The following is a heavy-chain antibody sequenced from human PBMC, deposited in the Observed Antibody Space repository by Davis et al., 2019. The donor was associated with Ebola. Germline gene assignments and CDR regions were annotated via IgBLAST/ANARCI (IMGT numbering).Heavy chain of an antibody. V-gene: IGHV3-30*04. CDR2: VSHSEREK. Sequence: PGGSLRLSCAASFFTFRNYAMHWVRQAPGKGPEWVAVVSHSEREKFYADSVKGRFTISRDNSENTLYLQMNSLTADDTAVYYCARAVFHEVLDYWGQGTPVTVSP. CDR1: FFTFRNYA. CDR3: ARAVFHEVLDY. D-gene: IGHD3-3*01. J-gene: IGHJ4*02.